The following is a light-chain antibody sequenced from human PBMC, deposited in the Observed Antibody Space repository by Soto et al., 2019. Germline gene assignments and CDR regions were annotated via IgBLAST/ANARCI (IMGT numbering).Light chain of an antibody. V-gene: IGLV1-40*01. CDR3: QSYDSSLSGVL. J-gene: IGLJ2*01. Sequence: QSVLTQPPSVSGAPGQRVTISCTGNSSNIGAGYDVHWYQQLPGTAPKLLIYGNSNRPSGVPDRFSGSKSGTSASLAITGLQAEDEADYYCQSYDSSLSGVLFGGGTKVTVL. CDR2: GNS. CDR1: SSNIGAGYD.